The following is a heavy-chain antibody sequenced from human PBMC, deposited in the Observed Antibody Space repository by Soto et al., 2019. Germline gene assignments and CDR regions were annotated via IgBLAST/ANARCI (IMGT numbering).Heavy chain of an antibody. D-gene: IGHD4-17*01. Sequence: SETLSLTCAVYGGSFSGYYWSWIRQPPGKGLEWIGEINHSGSTNYNPSLKSRVTISVDTSKNQFSLKLSSVTAADTAVYYCARRPYGFYYCYYMDVWGKGTTVTVS. V-gene: IGHV4-34*01. J-gene: IGHJ6*03. CDR1: GGSFSGYY. CDR2: INHSGST. CDR3: ARRPYGFYYCYYMDV.